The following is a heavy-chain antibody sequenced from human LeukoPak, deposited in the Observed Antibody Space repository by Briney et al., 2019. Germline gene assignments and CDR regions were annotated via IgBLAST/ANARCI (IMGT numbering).Heavy chain of an antibody. J-gene: IGHJ4*02. D-gene: IGHD2-21*01. Sequence: GGSLRLSCAASGFTLSSYAMSWVRQAPGKGLEWVSAISDSGNTYHADSVRGRFTISRDSSKNTLFLQMNRLRPEDAAVYYCAKAPVTTCRGAYCYPFDYWGQGTLVTVSS. CDR2: ISDSGNT. V-gene: IGHV3-23*01. CDR1: GFTLSSYA. CDR3: AKAPVTTCRGAYCYPFDY.